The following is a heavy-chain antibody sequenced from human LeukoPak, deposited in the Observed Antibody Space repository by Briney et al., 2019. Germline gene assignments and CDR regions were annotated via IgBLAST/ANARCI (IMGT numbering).Heavy chain of an antibody. CDR1: GFTFSSYS. CDR3: ARDKAYDLGYFDY. CDR2: ISSSSSYI. J-gene: IGHJ4*02. V-gene: IGHV3-21*01. D-gene: IGHD3-3*01. Sequence: GRSLRLSCAASGFTFSSYSMNWVRQAPGKGLEWVSSISSSSSYIYYADSVKGRFTISRDNAKNSLYLQMNSLRAEDTAVYYCARDKAYDLGYFDYWGQGTLVTVSS.